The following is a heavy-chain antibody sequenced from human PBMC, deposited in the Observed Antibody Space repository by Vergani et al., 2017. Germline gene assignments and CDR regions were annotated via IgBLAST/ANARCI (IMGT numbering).Heavy chain of an antibody. D-gene: IGHD3-10*01. CDR2: IYSGDDT. Sequence: ELQLVESGGGLVQPGGSLRLSCAASGSTVSGNYMTWVRQAPGKGLEWVSHIYSGDDTYYADSVKGRVTISSDNSKNTLHLQINNLRVEDTAVYYCARGNYYGSGTYVDPWGQGTLVTVSS. CDR1: GSTVSGNY. V-gene: IGHV3-66*02. CDR3: ARGNYYGSGTYVDP. J-gene: IGHJ5*02.